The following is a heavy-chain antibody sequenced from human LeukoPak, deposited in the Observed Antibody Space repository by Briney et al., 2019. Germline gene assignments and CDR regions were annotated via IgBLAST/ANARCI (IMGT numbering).Heavy chain of an antibody. CDR3: ARGLGPYGEGVL. Sequence: ASVKVSCKASGYTFTGYYMHWVRQAPGQGLEWMGWINPNSGGTSYAQKFQGRVTMTRDTSISTAYMELSRLRSDDTAVYYCARGLGPYGEGVLWGQGTLVTVSS. V-gene: IGHV1-2*02. J-gene: IGHJ4*02. CDR1: GYTFTGYY. CDR2: INPNSGGT. D-gene: IGHD2-8*01.